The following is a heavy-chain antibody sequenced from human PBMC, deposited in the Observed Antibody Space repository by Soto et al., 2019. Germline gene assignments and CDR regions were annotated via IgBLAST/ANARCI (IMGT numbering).Heavy chain of an antibody. CDR3: ARYPGIAAAWEAHLFYYYYMDA. CDR2: INHSGST. CDR1: GGSFSGYY. Sequence: SETLSLTCAVYGGSFSGYYWSWIRQPPGKGLEWIGEINHSGSTNYNPSLKSRVTISVDTSKNQFSLKLSSVTAADTAVYYCARYPGIAAAWEAHLFYYYYMDAWGKGPTVTVS. D-gene: IGHD6-13*01. J-gene: IGHJ6*03. V-gene: IGHV4-34*01.